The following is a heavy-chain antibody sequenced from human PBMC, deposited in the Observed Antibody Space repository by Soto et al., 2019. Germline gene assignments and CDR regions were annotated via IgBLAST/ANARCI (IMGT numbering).Heavy chain of an antibody. J-gene: IGHJ4*02. D-gene: IGHD6-19*01. CDR3: ARDKSGWYYFDY. V-gene: IGHV3-74*01. CDR2: INSDGSST. CDR1: GFTFSTYA. Sequence: PGGSLRLSCAASGFTFSTYAMGWVRQAPGKGLEWVSRINSDGSSTSYADSVKGRFTISRDNAKNTLYLQMNSLRAEDTAVYYCARDKSGWYYFDYWGQGTLVTVSS.